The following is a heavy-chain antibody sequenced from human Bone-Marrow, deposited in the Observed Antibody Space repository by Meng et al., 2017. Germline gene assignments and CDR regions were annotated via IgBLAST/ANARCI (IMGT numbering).Heavy chain of an antibody. CDR2: IGTAGDT. CDR3: AKDIHEDYYDSSGYYLAFDY. D-gene: IGHD3-22*01. J-gene: IGHJ4*02. V-gene: IGHV3-13*01. CDR1: GFTFSSYD. Sequence: GESLKISCAASGFTFSSYDMHWVRQATGKGLEWVSAIGTAGDTYYPGSVKGRFTISRENAKNSLYLQMNSLRAEDTALYYCAKDIHEDYYDSSGYYLAFDYWGQGTLVTVSS.